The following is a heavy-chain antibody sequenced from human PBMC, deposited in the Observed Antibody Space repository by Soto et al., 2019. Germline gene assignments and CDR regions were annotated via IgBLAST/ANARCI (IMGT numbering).Heavy chain of an antibody. V-gene: IGHV3-48*01. CDR3: AREGGPSSIAALLGIPNDYYYYMDV. CDR2: ISSSSSTI. D-gene: IGHD6-6*01. J-gene: IGHJ6*03. Sequence: GGSLRLSCAASGFTFSSYSMNWVRQAPGKGLEWVSYISSSSSTIYYAASVKGRFTISRDNAKNSLYLQMNSLRAEDTAVYYCAREGGPSSIAALLGIPNDYYYYMDVWGKGTTVTVSS. CDR1: GFTFSSYS.